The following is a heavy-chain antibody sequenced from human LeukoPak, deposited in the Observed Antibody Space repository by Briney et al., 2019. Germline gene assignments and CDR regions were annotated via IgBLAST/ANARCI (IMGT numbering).Heavy chain of an antibody. D-gene: IGHD6-13*01. V-gene: IGHV1-2*02. CDR2: INPNSGGT. Sequence: GASVKVSCKASGYTFTGYYMHWVLQAPGQGLEWMGWINPNSGGTNYAQNFQGRVTMTRDTSISTAYMELSRLRSDDTAVYYCARGAFQGSSWFDYWGQGTLVTVSS. CDR3: ARGAFQGSSWFDY. J-gene: IGHJ4*02. CDR1: GYTFTGYY.